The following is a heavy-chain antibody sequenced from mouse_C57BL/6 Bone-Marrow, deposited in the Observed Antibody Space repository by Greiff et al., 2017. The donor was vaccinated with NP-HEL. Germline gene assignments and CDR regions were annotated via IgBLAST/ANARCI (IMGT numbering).Heavy chain of an antibody. J-gene: IGHJ3*01. Sequence: VQLQQSGPELVKPGASVKMSCKASGYSFTGYYMNWVKQSPEQSLEWIGEINPSTGGTTYNQTFKAKATLTVDKSSSTAYMQLKSLTSEESAVYYCAGDYYGSSPWFAYWGQGTLVTVSA. D-gene: IGHD1-1*01. CDR3: AGDYYGSSPWFAY. V-gene: IGHV1-42*01. CDR1: GYSFTGYY. CDR2: INPSTGGT.